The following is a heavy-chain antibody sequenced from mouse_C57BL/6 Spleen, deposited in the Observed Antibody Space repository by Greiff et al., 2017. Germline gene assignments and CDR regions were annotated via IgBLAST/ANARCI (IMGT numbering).Heavy chain of an antibody. V-gene: IGHV1-76*01. J-gene: IGHJ1*03. CDR3: ARWDYSKDGYWYFDV. CDR2: IYPGSGNT. D-gene: IGHD2-5*01. Sequence: QVQLKESGAELVRPGASVKLSCKASGYTFTDYYINWVKQRPGQGLEWIARIYPGSGNTYYNEKFKGKATLTAEKSSSTAYMQLSSLTSEDSAVYFCARWDYSKDGYWYFDVWGTGTTVTVSS. CDR1: GYTFTDYY.